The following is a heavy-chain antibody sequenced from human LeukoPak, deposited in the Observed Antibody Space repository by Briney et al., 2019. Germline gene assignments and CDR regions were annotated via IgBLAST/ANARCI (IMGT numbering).Heavy chain of an antibody. Sequence: PSETLSLSCAVSAVTTSGYWLSWVRQPPGKGLEWIGYSYSGGNANYNPSLRSGVTISIDTSENQFSLRLTSVPAADTALYFCAHTTPGGGYYYNAFDVWGQGALVTISS. CDR3: AHTTPGGGYYYNAFDV. J-gene: IGHJ3*01. CDR1: AVTTSGYW. CDR2: SYSGGNA. D-gene: IGHD1-26*01. V-gene: IGHV4-59*01.